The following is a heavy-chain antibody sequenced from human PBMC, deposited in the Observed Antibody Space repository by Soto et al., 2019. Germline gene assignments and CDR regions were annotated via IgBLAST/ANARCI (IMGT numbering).Heavy chain of an antibody. CDR2: ISSDGDNK. Sequence: QVHLVESGGRVVQPGRSLRLSCAASTFTFSTFTMHWVRQAPGKGLEWVAVISSDGDNKYYADSVKGRFTISRDNSKNTLFLQMNYLKIEDTAVYYCARDPHRTGWHEWVSMTLSVDFDYWGQGTPVTVSS. D-gene: IGHD6-19*01. CDR1: TFTFSTFT. J-gene: IGHJ4*02. V-gene: IGHV3-30-3*01. CDR3: ARDPHRTGWHEWVSMTLSVDFDY.